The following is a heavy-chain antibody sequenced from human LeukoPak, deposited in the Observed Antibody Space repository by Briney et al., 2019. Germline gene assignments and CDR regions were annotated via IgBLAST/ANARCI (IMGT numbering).Heavy chain of an antibody. J-gene: IGHJ5*01. Sequence: GGSLRLSCAASGFTFTKYWMTWVRQAPGKGLEWVGNIKQDGSDKNYMDSVRGRFTISRDNTKNSVYLQMSSLRAEDTAVYYCARVGSHRNSGYDSWGQGTLVTVSS. CDR1: GFTFTKYW. CDR2: IKQDGSDK. CDR3: ARVGSHRNSGYDS. D-gene: IGHD5-12*01. V-gene: IGHV3-7*01.